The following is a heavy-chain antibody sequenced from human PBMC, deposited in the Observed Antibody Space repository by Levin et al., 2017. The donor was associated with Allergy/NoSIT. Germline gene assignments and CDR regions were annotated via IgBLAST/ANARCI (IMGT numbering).Heavy chain of an antibody. J-gene: IGHJ4*02. Sequence: SQTLSLTCIVSGGSVSSGSYYWGWIRQTPGKGLEWIVTIYYGGSTYYNPSLKSRVTIFVDTPKNKFSLKLRSVTAADTAVYYCARLDGQADFVDYWGRGTLVTVSS. V-gene: IGHV4-39*01. CDR3: ARLDGQADFVDY. D-gene: IGHD2-15*01. CDR2: IYYGGST. CDR1: GGSVSSGSYY.